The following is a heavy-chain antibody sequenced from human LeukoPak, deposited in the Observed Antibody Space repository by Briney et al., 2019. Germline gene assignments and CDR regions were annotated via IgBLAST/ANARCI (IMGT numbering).Heavy chain of an antibody. J-gene: IGHJ6*02. CDR1: GGSISSGTYY. Sequence: SQTLSLTCTVSGGSISSGTYYWSWIRQPAGKGLEWIGRIYTSGSTNYNPSLKSRVTISVDTSKNQFSLKLSSVTATDTAVYYCARALTGRIAAPYYYYYGMDVWGQGTTVTVSS. V-gene: IGHV4-61*02. CDR3: ARALTGRIAAPYYYYYGMDV. D-gene: IGHD6-13*01. CDR2: IYTSGST.